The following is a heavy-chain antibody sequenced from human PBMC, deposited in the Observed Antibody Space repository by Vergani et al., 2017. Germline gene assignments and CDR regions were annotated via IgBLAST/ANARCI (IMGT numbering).Heavy chain of an antibody. CDR3: ARDRGDGWHFIVLWD. Sequence: EVQLVESGGGLVKPGGSLRLSCAASGFTFSSYSMNWVRQAPGKGLEWVSSISSSSSYIYYADSVKGRFTISRDNAKNSLYRQMNSLRAEDTAVYYCARDRGDGWHFIVLWDWGQGTLVTVSS. CDR2: ISSSSSYI. V-gene: IGHV3-21*01. CDR1: GFTFSSYS. J-gene: IGHJ4*02. D-gene: IGHD5-24*01.